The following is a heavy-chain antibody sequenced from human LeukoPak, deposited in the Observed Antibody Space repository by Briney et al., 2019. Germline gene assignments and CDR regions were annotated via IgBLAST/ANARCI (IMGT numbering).Heavy chain of an antibody. V-gene: IGHV3-23*01. D-gene: IGHD6-19*01. J-gene: IGHJ4*02. CDR2: SGNDGKT. Sequence: GGSLRLSCAASGFTLSIYAMSWVRQTPRKGLEWVSASGNDGKTYYTDSVQGRFTISRDNSKNTLFLQMNNLGAEDTAFYYCARESHQWLLHFASWGQGPLVSVSS. CDR1: GFTLSIYA. CDR3: ARESHQWLLHFAS.